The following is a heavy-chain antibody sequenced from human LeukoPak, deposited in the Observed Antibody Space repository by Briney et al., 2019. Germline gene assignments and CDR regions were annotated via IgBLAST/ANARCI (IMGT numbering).Heavy chain of an antibody. D-gene: IGHD1-7*01. CDR2: IYGADYTT. CDR1: GYSFTSYW. J-gene: IGHJ4*02. CDR3: ARRPARTRTFDY. V-gene: IGHV5-51*01. Sequence: GESLKISCKGSGYSFTSYWIGWVRQVPGKGLEWMGVIYGADYTTIYSPPFHGHITISADKSISTAYLHWTSLKASDTAMYYCARRPARTRTFDYWGQGALVTVSS.